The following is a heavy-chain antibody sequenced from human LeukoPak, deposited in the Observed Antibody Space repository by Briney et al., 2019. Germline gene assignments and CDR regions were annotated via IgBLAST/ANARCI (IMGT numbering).Heavy chain of an antibody. J-gene: IGHJ6*03. CDR2: ISPDGSGK. CDR3: ARGYDSNLDYYYYMDV. D-gene: IGHD3-16*01. V-gene: IGHV3-30*03. CDR1: GFTFSDHY. Sequence: PGGSLRLSCAASGFTFSDHYMSWIRQAPGKGLEWVAVISPDGSGKNYVDSVEGRFTISRDNSKNTLYVQMNSLRAEDTAVYFCARGYDSNLDYYYYMDVWGKGTTVTVSS.